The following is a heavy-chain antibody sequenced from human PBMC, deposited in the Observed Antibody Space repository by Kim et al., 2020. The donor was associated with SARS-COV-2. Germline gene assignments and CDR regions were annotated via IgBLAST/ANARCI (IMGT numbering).Heavy chain of an antibody. Sequence: GGSLRLSCAASGFTFSSYTMHWVRQAPGKGLEWVAFISYGRSNIYYADSVKGRFTISRDNSKNTLYLQMNSLRDEDTAVYYCARVWLGRGTQNVRDGM. CDR2: ISYGRSNI. V-gene: IGHV3-30*04. CDR1: GFTFSSYT. CDR3: ARVWLGRGTQNVRDGM. J-gene: IGHJ6*01. D-gene: IGHD3-10*01.